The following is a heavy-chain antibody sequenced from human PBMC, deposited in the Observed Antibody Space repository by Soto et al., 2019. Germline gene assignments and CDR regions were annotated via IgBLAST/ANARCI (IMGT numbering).Heavy chain of an antibody. V-gene: IGHV4-39*01. J-gene: IGHJ5*02. Sequence: PSQTLSLTCNVSGDSMTSPPYYWGWIRQPPGKGLAWIGTVYYSGATYYNPSLRGRLPVSPVPSTTYFSPRLTSVPAADTSVNYSARHDDWFEPWGQGSLVTISS. CDR3: ARHDDWFEP. CDR2: VYYSGAT. CDR1: GDSMTSPPYY.